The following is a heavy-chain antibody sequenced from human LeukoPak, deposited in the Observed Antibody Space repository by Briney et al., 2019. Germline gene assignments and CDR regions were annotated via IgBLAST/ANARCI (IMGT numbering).Heavy chain of an antibody. D-gene: IGHD3-22*01. CDR2: IIPIFGTA. V-gene: IGHV1-69*05. Sequence: GASVKVSCKASGGTFSSYAISWVRQAPGQGLEWMGRIIPIFGTANYAQKFQGRVTITTDESTSTAYMELSSLRSEDTAVYYCARAALGAKIPRQWLNYYYYMDVWGKGTTVTVSS. J-gene: IGHJ6*03. CDR1: GGTFSSYA. CDR3: ARAALGAKIPRQWLNYYYYMDV.